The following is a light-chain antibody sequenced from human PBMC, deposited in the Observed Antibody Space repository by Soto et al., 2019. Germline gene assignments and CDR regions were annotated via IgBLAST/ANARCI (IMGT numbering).Light chain of an antibody. J-gene: IGLJ3*02. CDR3: SSYRSGSTTVV. CDR2: DVT. V-gene: IGLV2-14*03. CDR1: TNDIAVYSY. Sequence: QSVLTQPASVSGSPGQSITISCTGTTNDIAVYSYVAWYQQHPGKAPNLMIYDVTTRPSGVSDRFSGSKSGDTASLTISGLQAEDEAIYYCSSYRSGSTTVVFGGGTKLTV.